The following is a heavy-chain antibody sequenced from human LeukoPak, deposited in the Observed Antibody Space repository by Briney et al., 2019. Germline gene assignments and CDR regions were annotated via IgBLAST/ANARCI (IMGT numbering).Heavy chain of an antibody. CDR3: AKEGSPPSDYMDV. CDR2: ISGSGGST. Sequence: PGGSLRLSCAASGFTFSSYAMSWVRQAPGKGLEWVSAISGSGGSTYYADSVKGRFTISRDNSKNTVYLEMNSLRPDDTAVYYCAKEGSPPSDYMDVWGKGTTVTIFS. V-gene: IGHV3-23*01. CDR1: GFTFSSYA. J-gene: IGHJ6*03.